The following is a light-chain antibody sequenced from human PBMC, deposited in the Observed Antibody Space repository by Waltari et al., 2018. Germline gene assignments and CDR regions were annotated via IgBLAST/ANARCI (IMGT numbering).Light chain of an antibody. Sequence: SSELTQDPAVSVALVQTVKIACKGGRRRSSYPRWYQQKPGQAPILVIYAKNNRPSGIPDRCSGSRSGNTASLIITGAQAEDEADYYCNSRDSSGNHVVFGGGTKLTVL. CDR1: RRRSSY. CDR2: AKN. J-gene: IGLJ3*02. CDR3: NSRDSSGNHVV. V-gene: IGLV3-19*01.